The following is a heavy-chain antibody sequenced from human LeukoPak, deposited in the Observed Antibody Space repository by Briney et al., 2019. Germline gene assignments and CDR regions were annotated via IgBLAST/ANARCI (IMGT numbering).Heavy chain of an antibody. CDR3: ATASPYCSGDYCRLRFDY. J-gene: IGHJ4*02. CDR1: GFTFSSYA. CDR2: INEDGSER. D-gene: IGHD3-22*01. V-gene: IGHV3-7*03. Sequence: GGSLRLSCAASGFTFSSYAMRWVRQAPGKGLEWVATINEDGSERYYMDSMKGRFTISRDNGDNSLYLQMNSLRAEDTAVYYCATASPYCSGDYCRLRFDYWGQGTLVTVSS.